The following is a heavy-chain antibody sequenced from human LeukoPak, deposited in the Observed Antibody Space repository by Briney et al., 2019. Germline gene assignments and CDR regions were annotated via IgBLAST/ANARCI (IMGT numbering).Heavy chain of an antibody. CDR2: VSGRGDSA. CDR1: GFSFSSYA. D-gene: IGHD2-2*01. CDR3: AKGITTAARAAVFDY. V-gene: IGHV3-23*01. J-gene: IGHJ4*02. Sequence: GGSLRLSCAASGFSFSSYAMSWVRQAPGKGLEWVSVVSGRGDSAYNAESVKGRSTISRDNSQNTLYLQMNSLRAEDTAVYYCAKGITTAARAAVFDYWGQGILVTVSS.